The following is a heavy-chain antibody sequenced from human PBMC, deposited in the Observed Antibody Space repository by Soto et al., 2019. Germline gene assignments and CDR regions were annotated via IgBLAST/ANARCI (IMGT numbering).Heavy chain of an antibody. CDR1: GGSISSGGYY. V-gene: IGHV4-31*03. CDR2: IYYSGST. D-gene: IGHD4-17*01. CDR3: ARGAAHDYGAYGAYFVY. Sequence: QVQLQESGPGLVKPSQTLSLTCTVSGGSISSGGYYWSWIRQHPGKGLEWIGYIYYSGSTYYNPSLKSRVTISVETSKNQFSLTLSSGTAADTAVYYCARGAAHDYGAYGAYFVYWGQGTLVTVSS. J-gene: IGHJ4*02.